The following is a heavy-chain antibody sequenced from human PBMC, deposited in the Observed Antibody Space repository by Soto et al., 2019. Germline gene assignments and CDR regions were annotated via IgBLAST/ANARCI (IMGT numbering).Heavy chain of an antibody. CDR2: IYHSGST. D-gene: IGHD6-13*01. V-gene: IGHV4-30-2*01. CDR1: GGSISSGGYS. J-gene: IGHJ4*02. CDR3: ARNARIAALPFDY. Sequence: PSETLSLTCNVSGGSISSGGYSWSWIRQPPGKGLEWIGYIYHSGSTYYNPSLKSRVTISVDRSKNQFSLKLSSVTAADTAVYYCARNARIAALPFDYWGQGTLVTVSS.